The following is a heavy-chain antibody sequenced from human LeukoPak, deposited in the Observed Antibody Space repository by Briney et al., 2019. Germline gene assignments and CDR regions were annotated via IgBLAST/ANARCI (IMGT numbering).Heavy chain of an antibody. D-gene: IGHD2-2*01. V-gene: IGHV3-23*01. CDR1: GFTFSSYA. Sequence: GGSLRLSCAASGFTFSSYAMSWVRQAPGKGLEWVSAISGSGGSTYYADSVKGRFTISRDNSKNTLYLQMNSLRAEDTAVYYCAKDQSRVPAATPDYYYYGMDVWGKGTTVTVSS. CDR2: ISGSGGST. J-gene: IGHJ6*04. CDR3: AKDQSRVPAATPDYYYYGMDV.